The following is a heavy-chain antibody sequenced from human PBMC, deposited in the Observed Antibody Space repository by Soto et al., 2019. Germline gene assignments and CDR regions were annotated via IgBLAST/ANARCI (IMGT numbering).Heavy chain of an antibody. V-gene: IGHV3-64*01. CDR2: ISSNAGPT. CDR1: GFTFLRYD. D-gene: IGHD1-7*01. J-gene: IGHJ4*02. Sequence: EVQLAESGGGMVQPGGSLSLSCVAYGFTFLRYDMHWVRQAPGKGLEYVSPISSNAGPTYYGNSVQGRETISRDNSKKKLYLQMGSLRAEDMAVYYCVRRVSGNYDYWGQGTLVTVSS. CDR3: VRRVSGNYDY.